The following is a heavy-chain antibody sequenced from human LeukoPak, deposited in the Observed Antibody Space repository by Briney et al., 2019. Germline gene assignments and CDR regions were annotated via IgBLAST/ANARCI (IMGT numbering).Heavy chain of an antibody. J-gene: IGHJ4*02. CDR1: GFTVSSNY. Sequence: GRSLRLSCAASGFTVSSNYMSWVRQAPGKGLEWVSVIYSGGSTYYTDSVKGRFTISRDNSKNTLYLQMNSLRAEDTAVYYCARDLAEYDSSADFGYWGQGTLVTVSS. D-gene: IGHD3-22*01. CDR3: ARDLAEYDSSADFGY. CDR2: IYSGGST. V-gene: IGHV3-53*05.